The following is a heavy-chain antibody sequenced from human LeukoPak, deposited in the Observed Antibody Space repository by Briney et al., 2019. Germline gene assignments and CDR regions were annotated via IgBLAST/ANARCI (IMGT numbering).Heavy chain of an antibody. CDR2: ISGSGDNT. Sequence: GGSLRLSCAASGFIFSSYGMSWVRQAPGKGLEWVSAISGSGDNTYYADSVKGRFTISRDNSKNTLYLQMNSLRAEDTAVYYCAGDSSILYGSGTHFDYWGQGTLVTVSS. D-gene: IGHD3-10*01. J-gene: IGHJ4*02. CDR1: GFIFSSYG. V-gene: IGHV3-23*01. CDR3: AGDSSILYGSGTHFDY.